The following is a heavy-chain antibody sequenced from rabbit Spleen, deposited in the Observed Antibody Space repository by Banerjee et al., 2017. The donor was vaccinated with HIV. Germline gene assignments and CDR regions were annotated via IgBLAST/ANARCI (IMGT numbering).Heavy chain of an antibody. Sequence: QSLEESGGGLVKPGGSLTLTCKASGMDLNTYYYMCWVRQAPGKGLEWIACIYAGGIGSTYYASWAKGRFTISKTSSTTVTLQMTSLTVADTATYFCARGAGYFSFALGLWGPGTLVTVS. CDR3: ARGAGYFSFALGL. J-gene: IGHJ4*01. V-gene: IGHV1S40*01. CDR1: GMDLNTYYY. D-gene: IGHD1-1*01. CDR2: IYAGGIGST.